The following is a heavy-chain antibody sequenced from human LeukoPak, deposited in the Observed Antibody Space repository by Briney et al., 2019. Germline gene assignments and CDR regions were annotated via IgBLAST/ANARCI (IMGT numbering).Heavy chain of an antibody. CDR3: ARDRHCANGVCHSPPGMDV. CDR1: GFTFSSYG. Sequence: GSLRLSCAASGFTFSSYGMHWVRQAPGKGLEWVADIWFDGKNEHFVDSVKGRFTISRDNSKDTMYLQINSLRAEDTAVYYCARDRHCANGVCHSPPGMDVWGQGTTVTVSS. CDR2: IWFDGKNE. D-gene: IGHD2-8*01. J-gene: IGHJ6*02. V-gene: IGHV3-33*01.